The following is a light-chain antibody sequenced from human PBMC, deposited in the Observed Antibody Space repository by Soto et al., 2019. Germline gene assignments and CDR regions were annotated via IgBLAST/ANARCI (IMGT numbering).Light chain of an antibody. Sequence: IQMTQSPSSLSASVGDRVIITCRASQSISSWLAWYQQKPGKAPKLLIYAASTLHSGVPSRFSGSGSGTDFTLTISSLQPEDVATYYCQKYNSAPWTFGQGTKVDIK. CDR1: QSISSW. CDR2: AAS. J-gene: IGKJ1*01. V-gene: IGKV1-27*01. CDR3: QKYNSAPWT.